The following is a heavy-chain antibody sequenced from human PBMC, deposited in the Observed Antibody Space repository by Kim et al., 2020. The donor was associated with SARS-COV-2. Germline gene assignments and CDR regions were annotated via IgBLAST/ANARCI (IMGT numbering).Heavy chain of an antibody. CDR2: ISGSGGST. Sequence: GGSLRLSCAASGFTFSSYAMRWVRQAPGKGLEWVSAISGSGGSTYYADSMKGRFTISRDNSKNTLYLQMNSLRAEDTAVYYCAKDPRWETGGGYAFDIWGQGTMVTVSS. CDR3: AKDPRWETGGGYAFDI. J-gene: IGHJ3*02. D-gene: IGHD7-27*01. V-gene: IGHV3-23*01. CDR1: GFTFSSYA.